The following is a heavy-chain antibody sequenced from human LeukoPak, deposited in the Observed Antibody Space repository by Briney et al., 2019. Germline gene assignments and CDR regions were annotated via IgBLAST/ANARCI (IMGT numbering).Heavy chain of an antibody. CDR2: INHSGST. V-gene: IGHV4-34*01. CDR1: GGSFSGYY. Sequence: SETLSLTCAVYGGSFSGYYWSWIRQPPGKGLEWIGEINHSGSTNYNPSLKSRVTISVDTSKNQFSLKLSSVTAADTAVYYCARGGGLNWNYATLPFDYWGQGTLVTVSS. J-gene: IGHJ4*02. CDR3: ARGGGLNWNYATLPFDY. D-gene: IGHD1-7*01.